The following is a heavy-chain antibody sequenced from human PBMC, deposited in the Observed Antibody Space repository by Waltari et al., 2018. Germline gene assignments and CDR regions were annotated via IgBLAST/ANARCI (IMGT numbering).Heavy chain of an antibody. Sequence: EVQLVESGGGLVQPGRSLRLSCTASGFTFGDYAISWVRQAPGKGRGWGGCIRSKAYGGKTEYAASVKGRFTISRDDSKSIADLQMNSLKTEDTAVYYCTTPRVTYYYDSSGYPALDYWGQGTLVTVSS. CDR2: IRSKAYGGKT. D-gene: IGHD3-22*01. J-gene: IGHJ4*02. V-gene: IGHV3-49*04. CDR1: GFTFGDYA. CDR3: TTPRVTYYYDSSGYPALDY.